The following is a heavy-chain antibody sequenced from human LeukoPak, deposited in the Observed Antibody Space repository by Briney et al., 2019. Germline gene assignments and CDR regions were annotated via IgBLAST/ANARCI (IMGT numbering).Heavy chain of an antibody. CDR1: GFTFRSSA. CDR2: ISGNGGNT. Sequence: GSLRLSCAASGFTFRSSAVTWVRQAPGKGLEWVSAISGNGGNTYYVDSVKGRFTISRDNPKNTLYLQMNSLRADDTAVYYCAKIAAVGTYFDYWGQGTLVTVSS. J-gene: IGHJ4*02. D-gene: IGHD6-13*01. V-gene: IGHV3-23*01. CDR3: AKIAAVGTYFDY.